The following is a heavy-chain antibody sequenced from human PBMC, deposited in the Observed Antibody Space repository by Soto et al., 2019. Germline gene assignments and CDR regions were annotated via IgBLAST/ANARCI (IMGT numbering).Heavy chain of an antibody. Sequence: ASVKVSCKASGGTFSSYAISWVRQAPGQGLEWMGGIIPIFGTANYAQKFQGRVTITADESTSTAYMELSSLRSEDTAVYYCARSLLELLFPPPPYYYGMDVWGQGTTVTVSS. D-gene: IGHD3-3*01. CDR1: GGTFSSYA. CDR3: ARSLLELLFPPPPYYYGMDV. CDR2: IIPIFGTA. J-gene: IGHJ6*02. V-gene: IGHV1-69*13.